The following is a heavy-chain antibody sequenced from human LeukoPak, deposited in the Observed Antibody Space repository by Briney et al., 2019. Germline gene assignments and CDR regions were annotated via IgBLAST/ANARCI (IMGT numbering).Heavy chain of an antibody. CDR3: ARYKYQLLYYYYGMDV. V-gene: IGHV1-8*01. Sequence: ASVKVSCKASGYTFTSYDINWVRQATGQGLEWMGWMNPNSGSTGYAQKFQGRVTMTRNTSISTAYMELSSLRSEDTAVYYCARYKYQLLYYYYGMDVWGQGTTVTVSS. J-gene: IGHJ6*02. D-gene: IGHD2-2*01. CDR1: GYTFTSYD. CDR2: MNPNSGST.